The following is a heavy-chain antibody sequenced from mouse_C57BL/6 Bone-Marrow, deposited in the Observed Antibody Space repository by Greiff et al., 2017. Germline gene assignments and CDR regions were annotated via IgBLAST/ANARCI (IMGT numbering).Heavy chain of an antibody. V-gene: IGHV1-81*01. CDR1: GYTFTSYG. CDR2: IYPRSGNT. Sequence: VQLQQSGAELARPGASVKLSCKASGYTFTSYGISWVKQRTGQGLEWIGEIYPRSGNTYYNEKFKGKATLTADKSSSTAYMEHRSLTSEDSAVYFCARGGITTGFDYWGQGTTLTVSS. J-gene: IGHJ2*01. CDR3: ARGGITTGFDY. D-gene: IGHD1-1*01.